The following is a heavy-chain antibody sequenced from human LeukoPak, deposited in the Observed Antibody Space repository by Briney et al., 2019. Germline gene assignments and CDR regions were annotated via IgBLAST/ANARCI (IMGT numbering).Heavy chain of an antibody. V-gene: IGHV4-34*01. Sequence: KPSETLSLTCAVYGGSFSGYYWSWIRQPPGKGLEWIGEINHSGSTNYNPSLKSRVTISVDTSKNQFSLKLSSVTAADAAVYYCARGRQLAGGCFDYWGQGTLVTVSS. CDR2: INHSGST. CDR3: ARGRQLAGGCFDY. J-gene: IGHJ4*02. D-gene: IGHD1-14*01. CDR1: GGSFSGYY.